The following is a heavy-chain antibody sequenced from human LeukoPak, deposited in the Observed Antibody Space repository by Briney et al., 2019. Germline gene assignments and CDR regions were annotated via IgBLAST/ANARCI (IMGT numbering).Heavy chain of an antibody. V-gene: IGHV1-18*01. CDR3: ARTVCGGDCYSPFYYYGMDA. J-gene: IGHJ6*02. D-gene: IGHD2-21*02. Sequence: ASVKVSCKASGYTFTSYSFSWVRQAPGQGHEWLGWISAYNGNTNYAQKLQGRVTMTTDTSTSTAYMELRSLTSDDTAVYYCARTVCGGDCYSPFYYYGMDAWGQGTTVTVSS. CDR2: ISAYNGNT. CDR1: GYTFTSYS.